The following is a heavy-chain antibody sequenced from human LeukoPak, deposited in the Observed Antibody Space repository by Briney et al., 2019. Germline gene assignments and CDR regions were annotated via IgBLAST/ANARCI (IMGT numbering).Heavy chain of an antibody. Sequence: GGSLRLSCAASGFTFSSHWMSWVRQAPGKGLEWVANIKQDGSEKYYVDSVKGRFTISRDNAKNSLYLQMNSLRAEDTAVYYCARGSQQHIYWGQGTLVTVSS. CDR1: GFTFSSHW. CDR3: ARGSQQHIY. D-gene: IGHD6-13*01. CDR2: IKQDGSEK. V-gene: IGHV3-7*01. J-gene: IGHJ4*02.